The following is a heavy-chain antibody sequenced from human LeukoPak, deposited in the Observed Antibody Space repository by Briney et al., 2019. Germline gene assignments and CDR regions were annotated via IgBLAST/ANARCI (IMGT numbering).Heavy chain of an antibody. CDR1: GYSISSGYY. V-gene: IGHV4-38-2*01. CDR2: IYHSGST. J-gene: IGHJ4*02. Sequence: SETLSLTCAVSGYSISSGYYWGWIRQPPGKGLEWIGSIYHSGSTYYNPSLKSRVTISVDTSKNQFSLKMSSVTAADSAVYYCARQYTSGSGYYFDYWGQGALVSVSS. D-gene: IGHD6-25*01. CDR3: ARQYTSGSGYYFDY.